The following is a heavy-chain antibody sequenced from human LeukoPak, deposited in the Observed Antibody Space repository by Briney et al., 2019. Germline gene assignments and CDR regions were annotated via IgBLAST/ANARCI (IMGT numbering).Heavy chain of an antibody. D-gene: IGHD4-23*01. CDR2: INSNSGGT. J-gene: IGHJ4*02. Sequence: GASVKVSCKASGYTFTSYGISWVRQAPGQGLEWMGWINSNSGGTNYAQKFQDRVTMTRDTSISAVYMELSRLRSDDTAVYYCARDLATVLTPYFDFWGQGTLVTVSS. CDR1: GYTFTSYG. CDR3: ARDLATVLTPYFDF. V-gene: IGHV1-2*02.